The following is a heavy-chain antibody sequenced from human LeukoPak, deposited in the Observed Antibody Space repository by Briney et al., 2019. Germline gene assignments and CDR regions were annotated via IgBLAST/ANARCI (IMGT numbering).Heavy chain of an antibody. Sequence: GESLKISCKASGYTFTGDWIGWVRQMPGKGLEWMGIIYPGASDPKYNAPFQGQVTISADKSISTAYLQWGSLKASDTATYYCARPAFYCSSTVCPPYMDVWGKGTTVTVSS. CDR3: ARPAFYCSSTVCPPYMDV. CDR2: IYPGASDP. D-gene: IGHD2-2*01. J-gene: IGHJ6*03. CDR1: GYTFTGDW. V-gene: IGHV5-51*01.